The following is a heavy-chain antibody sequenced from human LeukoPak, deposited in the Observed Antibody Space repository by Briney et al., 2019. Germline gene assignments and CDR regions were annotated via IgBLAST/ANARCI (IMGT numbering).Heavy chain of an antibody. J-gene: IGHJ3*02. CDR1: GYTFTSYG. D-gene: IGHD6-13*01. CDR2: ISAYNGNT. CDR3: ARGVSSWYRLDAFDI. Sequence: ASVKVSCKASGYTFTSYGISWVRQAPGQGLEWRGWISAYNGNTNYAQKLQGRATMTTDTSTSTAYMELRSLRSDDTAVYYCARGVSSWYRLDAFDIWGQGTMVTVSS. V-gene: IGHV1-18*01.